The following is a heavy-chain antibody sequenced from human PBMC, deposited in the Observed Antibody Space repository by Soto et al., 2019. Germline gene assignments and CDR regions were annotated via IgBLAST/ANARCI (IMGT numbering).Heavy chain of an antibody. CDR3: ARGDYNDYFDF. Sequence: QVQLQESGPGLVKPSQTLSLTCAVSGVSINAGGYSWNWIRQSPGKALEWKGHIYQSGSTYYKTSLKGRITISVDRSKNDVSLAVTAVTAADPAVYFCARGDYNDYFDFWGQGALVTVSS. V-gene: IGHV4-30-2*06. J-gene: IGHJ4*02. D-gene: IGHD4-4*01. CDR1: GVSINAGGYS. CDR2: IYQSGST.